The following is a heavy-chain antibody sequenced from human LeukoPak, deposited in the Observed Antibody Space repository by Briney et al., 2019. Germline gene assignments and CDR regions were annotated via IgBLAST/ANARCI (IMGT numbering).Heavy chain of an antibody. CDR2: INHSGST. Sequence: SETLSLTCAVYGGSFSGYYWSWIRQPPGKGLEWIGEINHSGSTNYNPSLKSRVTISVDTSKNQFSLKLSSVTAEDTAVYYCARDPPNYDFWSGYYRTGAFDIWGQGTMVTVSS. J-gene: IGHJ3*02. V-gene: IGHV4-34*01. CDR1: GGSFSGYY. CDR3: ARDPPNYDFWSGYYRTGAFDI. D-gene: IGHD3-3*01.